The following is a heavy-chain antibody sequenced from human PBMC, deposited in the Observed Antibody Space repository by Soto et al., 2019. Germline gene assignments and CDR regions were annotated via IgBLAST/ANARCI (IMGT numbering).Heavy chain of an antibody. CDR2: ITWNSGNI. V-gene: IGHV3-9*01. J-gene: IGHJ4*01. CDR1: GLTFDDYA. D-gene: IGHD2-15*01. Sequence: GGSLRLCCTASGLTFDDYAMHWVRHTPGRGLEWVSGITWNSGNIAYADSVKGRFTIARDDDNNSLYLQMNSLRPEDTALYYCVKDSYADFHRVLSTAEYFFDYWGHGTLVTVSS. CDR3: VKDSYADFHRVLSTAEYFFDY.